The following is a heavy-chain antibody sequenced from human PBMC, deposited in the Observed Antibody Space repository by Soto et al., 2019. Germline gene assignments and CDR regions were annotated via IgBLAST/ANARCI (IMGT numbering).Heavy chain of an antibody. CDR3: ARRYGTTLDY. J-gene: IGHJ4*02. CDR2: IYYSGST. CDR1: GGSISSYY. D-gene: IGHD1-7*01. V-gene: IGHV4-59*01. Sequence: QVQLQESGPGLVKPSETLSLTCTVSGGSISSYYWSWIRQPPGKGLGWIGYIYYSGSTNYNPSLKSRVPISVDTSKNQSSLKLSSVTAADTAVYYCARRYGTTLDYWGQGTLVTVSS.